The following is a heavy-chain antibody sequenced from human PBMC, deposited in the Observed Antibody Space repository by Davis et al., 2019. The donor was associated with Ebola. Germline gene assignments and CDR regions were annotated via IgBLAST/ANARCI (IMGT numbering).Heavy chain of an antibody. CDR2: IIPILGIA. CDR1: GGTFSSYT. D-gene: IGHD1-26*01. V-gene: IGHV1-69*04. Sequence: SVKVSCKASGGTFSSYTISWVRQAPGQGLEWMGRIIPILGIANYAQKFQGRVTITADKSTSTAYMELSSLRSEDTAVYYCARDPGGSYYKGYFDLWGRGTLVTVSS. CDR3: ARDPGGSYYKGYFDL. J-gene: IGHJ2*01.